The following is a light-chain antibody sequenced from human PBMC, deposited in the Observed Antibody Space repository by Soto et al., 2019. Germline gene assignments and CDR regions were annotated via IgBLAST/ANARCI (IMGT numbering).Light chain of an antibody. CDR2: FDS. CDR1: NIESKR. CDR3: QVWDSSSDLVV. V-gene: IGLV3-21*04. Sequence: SYELTQPPSVSVAPGKTARIPCGGDNIESKRVYWYQQKPDQAPLLVIYFDSDRPSGIPERFSGSKSGNTATLTISRVEAGDEADYYCQVWDSSSDLVVFGGGTQLTVL. J-gene: IGLJ2*01.